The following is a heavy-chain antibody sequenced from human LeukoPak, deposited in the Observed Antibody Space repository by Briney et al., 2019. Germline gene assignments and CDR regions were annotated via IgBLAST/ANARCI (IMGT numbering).Heavy chain of an antibody. Sequence: SETLSLTCTVSGYSISSGYYWGWIRQPPGKGLEWIGSIYHSGSTYYNPSLKSRVTISVDTSKNQFSLKLSSVTAADTAVYYCARVQSRLSWFDPWGQGTLVTVSS. CDR2: IYHSGST. CDR3: ARVQSRLSWFDP. J-gene: IGHJ5*02. V-gene: IGHV4-38-2*02. CDR1: GYSISSGYY.